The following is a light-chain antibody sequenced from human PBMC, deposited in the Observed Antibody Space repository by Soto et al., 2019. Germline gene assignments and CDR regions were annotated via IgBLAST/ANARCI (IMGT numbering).Light chain of an antibody. CDR2: WAS. CDR3: QQYYSPPYT. CDR1: QSVLSASNNKNY. V-gene: IGKV4-1*01. J-gene: IGKJ2*01. Sequence: DIVMTQSPDSLACFRGERATFTWESGQSVLSASNNKNYLAWYQQKPRQPPKLLIYWASTRESGVPDRFSGSGSGTDFTLTISSLQAEDVAVYYCQQYYSPPYTFGQGTKLEIK.